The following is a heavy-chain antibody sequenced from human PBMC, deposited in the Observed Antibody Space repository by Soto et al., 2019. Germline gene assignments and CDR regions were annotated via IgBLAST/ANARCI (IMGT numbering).Heavy chain of an antibody. D-gene: IGHD2-21*01. Sequence: QVQLVESGGGVVQPGRSLRLSCAASGFTFSSYTMHWVRQAPGKGLEWLAVILHDGSIKKYADSVKGRFTISRDNSKNTLYLQMDSLRPEDTAVFYCARVASPYCGTTNCRIFDYWGQGTLVTVSS. CDR2: ILHDGSIK. CDR1: GFTFSSYT. CDR3: ARVASPYCGTTNCRIFDY. V-gene: IGHV3-30-3*01. J-gene: IGHJ4*02.